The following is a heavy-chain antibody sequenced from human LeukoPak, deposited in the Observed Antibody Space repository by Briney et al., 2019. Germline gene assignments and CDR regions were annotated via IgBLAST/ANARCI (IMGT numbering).Heavy chain of an antibody. CDR2: IYHSGST. J-gene: IGHJ4*02. CDR1: GYSISSGYY. V-gene: IGHV4-38-2*02. Sequence: SETLSLTCAVSGYSISSGYYWGWIRQPPGKGLEWIGSIYHSGSTYYNPSLKSRVTISVDTSKNQFSLKLSSVTAADTAVYYCARDLTVRGVISFDYWGQGTLVTVSS. D-gene: IGHD3-10*01. CDR3: ARDLTVRGVISFDY.